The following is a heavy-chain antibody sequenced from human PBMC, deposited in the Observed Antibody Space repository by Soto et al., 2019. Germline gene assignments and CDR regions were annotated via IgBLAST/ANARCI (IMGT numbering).Heavy chain of an antibody. CDR2: ISINSNHK. J-gene: IGHJ4*02. Sequence: TFSDFYMTWVRQAPGKGLEWLSYISINSNHKEYGDSVKGRHTISRDNAKNSLYLQMNGLRADDTAVYYCVRGGGGGQFDYWGQGTLVTVSS. CDR3: VRGGGGGQFDY. V-gene: IGHV3-11*06. CDR1: TFSDFY. D-gene: IGHD2-21*01.